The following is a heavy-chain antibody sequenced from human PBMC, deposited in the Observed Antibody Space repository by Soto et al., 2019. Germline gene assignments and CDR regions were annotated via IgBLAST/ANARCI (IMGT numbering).Heavy chain of an antibody. D-gene: IGHD4-17*01. Sequence: QVRLEESGPGLVKPSETLFLTCNVSGASIINLYWSWIRQPPGQALEWVAFVHYSGTTNYNPYLDSRVFTSVDTSTNQFDLKVTSVTAADMAVYFCARHSDYGSSFDLWGRGTLVIVSS. CDR1: GASIINLY. J-gene: IGHJ2*01. CDR2: VHYSGTT. CDR3: ARHSDYGSSFDL. V-gene: IGHV4-59*11.